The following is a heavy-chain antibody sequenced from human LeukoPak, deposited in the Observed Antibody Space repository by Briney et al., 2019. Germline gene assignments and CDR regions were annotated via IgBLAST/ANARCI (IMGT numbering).Heavy chain of an antibody. CDR2: VTSSGNTT. CDR1: GFTFSIYA. CDR3: ARRSTSDWGEFDY. J-gene: IGHJ4*02. D-gene: IGHD2-2*01. Sequence: GGSLRLSCAASGFTFSIYAMGWVRQARGRGLEWVSAVTSSGNTTYYADSVKGRFTISRDSSKNTLYLQMNSLRAEDTAGYYCARRSTSDWGEFDYWGQGTLVTVSS. V-gene: IGHV3-23*01.